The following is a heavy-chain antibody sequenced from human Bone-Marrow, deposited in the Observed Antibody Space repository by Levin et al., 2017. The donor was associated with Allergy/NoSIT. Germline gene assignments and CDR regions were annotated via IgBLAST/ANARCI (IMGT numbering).Heavy chain of an antibody. CDR2: IVPLFRTP. CDR3: ARGRDNSGWHGADDY. Sequence: GASVKVSCKISGGTFSSHSISWVRQAPGQGLEWMGAIVPLFRTPIYTQKFRGRVTIIADESTTTAYMTLGSLRSEDTAIYYCARGRDNSGWHGADDYWGQGTLVTVSS. CDR1: GGTFSSHS. J-gene: IGHJ4*02. V-gene: IGHV1-69*13. D-gene: IGHD3-22*01.